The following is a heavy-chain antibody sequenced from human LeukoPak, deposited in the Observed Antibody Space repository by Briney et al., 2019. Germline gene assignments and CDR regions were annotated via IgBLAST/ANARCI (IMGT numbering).Heavy chain of an antibody. Sequence: GGSLRLSCAASGFTFSSDSMNWVRQAPGKGLEWVSYISSSSSTIYYADSVKGRFTISRDNAKNSLYLQMNSLRAEDTAVYYCARDQLELGIDYWGQGTLVTVSS. V-gene: IGHV3-48*04. CDR3: ARDQLELGIDY. CDR2: ISSSSSTI. D-gene: IGHD1-7*01. CDR1: GFTFSSDS. J-gene: IGHJ4*02.